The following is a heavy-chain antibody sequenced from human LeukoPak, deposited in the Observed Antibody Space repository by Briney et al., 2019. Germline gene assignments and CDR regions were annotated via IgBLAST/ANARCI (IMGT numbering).Heavy chain of an antibody. CDR3: AREGARDSSGYYGDAFDI. CDR1: GFIFSSYS. J-gene: IGHJ3*02. Sequence: GGSLRLSCAASGFIFSSYSMNWVRQAPGKGLEWVSSISSSNSYIYYADSVKGRFTISRDNAKNSLYLQMNSLRAEDTALYYCAREGARDSSGYYGDAFDIWGQGTMVTVSS. V-gene: IGHV3-21*01. D-gene: IGHD3-22*01. CDR2: ISSSNSYI.